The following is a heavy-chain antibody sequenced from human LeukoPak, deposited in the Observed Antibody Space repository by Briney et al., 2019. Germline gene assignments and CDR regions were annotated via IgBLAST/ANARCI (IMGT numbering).Heavy chain of an antibody. CDR1: GFTVSNSY. CDR2: IYNDGST. J-gene: IGHJ4*02. V-gene: IGHV3-66*01. D-gene: IGHD1-1*01. Sequence: GGSLRLSCPASGFTVSNSYMAWVRQAPGEGLEWVSSIYNDGSTVYADSVKGRFTISRDNSKNTLYLQMNSLRGDDTSVYYCAKIDMWNPAYWGQGTLVTVSS. CDR3: AKIDMWNPAY.